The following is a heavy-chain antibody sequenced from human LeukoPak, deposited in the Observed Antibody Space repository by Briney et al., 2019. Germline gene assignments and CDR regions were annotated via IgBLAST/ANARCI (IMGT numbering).Heavy chain of an antibody. CDR2: ISGSGGST. CDR1: GCTFSSYA. V-gene: IGHV3-23*01. D-gene: IGHD3-10*01. Sequence: GGSLRLSCAASGCTFSSYAMSWVRQAPGKGLEWVSAISGSGGSTYYADSVKGRFIISRDNSKNTLYLQMNSLRAEDTAVYYCANGAGDGELLWWGQGTLVTVSS. CDR3: ANGAGDGELLW. J-gene: IGHJ4*02.